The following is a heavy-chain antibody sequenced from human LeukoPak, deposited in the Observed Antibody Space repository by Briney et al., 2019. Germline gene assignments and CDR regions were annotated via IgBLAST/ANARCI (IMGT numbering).Heavy chain of an antibody. CDR1: GFTFSSYA. V-gene: IGHV3-30*01. J-gene: IGHJ5*02. CDR3: ARDRGSSGWPWQEGNWFDP. CDR2: ISYDGSNK. D-gene: IGHD6-19*01. Sequence: PGGSLRLSCAASGFTFSSYAMHWVRQAPGKGLEWVAVISYDGSNKYYADSVKGRFTISKDNSKNTLYLQMNSLRAEDTAVYYCARDRGSSGWPWQEGNWFDPWGQGTLVTVSS.